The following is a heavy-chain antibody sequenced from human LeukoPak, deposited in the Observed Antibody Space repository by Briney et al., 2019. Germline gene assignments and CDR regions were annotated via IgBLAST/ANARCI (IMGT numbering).Heavy chain of an antibody. CDR2: IRYDGSNK. CDR1: GFIFGSYG. CDR3: AKDIGYGNWFDP. J-gene: IGHJ5*02. Sequence: GGSLRLSCAASGFIFGSYGMHWVRRAPGKGLEWVAFIRYDGSNKYYADSVKGRFTISRDNSKNTLYLQMNSLRAEDTAVYYCAKDIGYGNWFDPWGQGTLVTVSS. D-gene: IGHD1-1*01. V-gene: IGHV3-30*02.